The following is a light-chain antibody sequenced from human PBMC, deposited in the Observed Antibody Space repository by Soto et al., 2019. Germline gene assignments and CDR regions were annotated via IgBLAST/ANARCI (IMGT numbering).Light chain of an antibody. J-gene: IGKJ5*01. CDR1: QSGSSNY. CDR3: QQYGSSPRVT. V-gene: IGKV3-20*01. Sequence: EIVLTQSPGTLPLSPGERATLSSRASQSGSSNYLALYQQKPAQAPSLLIYGASSRATGIPDRFSGSGSGTDFTLTISRLEPEDFAVYYCQQYGSSPRVTFGQGTRLEIK. CDR2: GAS.